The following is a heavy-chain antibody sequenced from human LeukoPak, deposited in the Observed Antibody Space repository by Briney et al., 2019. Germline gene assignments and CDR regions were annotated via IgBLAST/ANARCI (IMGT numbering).Heavy chain of an antibody. J-gene: IGHJ3*02. CDR1: DDSITMYY. CDR3: ARFGGPHAFDI. Sequence: SETLSLTCTVSDDSITMYYWTWIRQPPGKGLEWIAYINYSGSTNYNPSLKSRVTISVDTSKNHFSLTLSSVTAADTAVYYCARFGGPHAFDIWGQGTMVTVSS. CDR2: INYSGST. D-gene: IGHD3-3*01. V-gene: IGHV4-59*01.